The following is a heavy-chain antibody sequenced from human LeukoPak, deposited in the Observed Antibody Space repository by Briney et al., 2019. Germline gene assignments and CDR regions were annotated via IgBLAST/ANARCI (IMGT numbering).Heavy chain of an antibody. J-gene: IGHJ3*02. CDR2: ISYDGSNK. Sequence: PGGSLRLSCAASGFTFSSYGMHWVRQAPGKGLEWVAVISYDGSNKYYADSVKGRFTISRDNSKNTLYLQMNSLRAEDTAVYYCAKDGVSSSVWAFDIWGQGTMVTVSS. V-gene: IGHV3-30*18. CDR1: GFTFSSYG. D-gene: IGHD3-10*01. CDR3: AKDGVSSSVWAFDI.